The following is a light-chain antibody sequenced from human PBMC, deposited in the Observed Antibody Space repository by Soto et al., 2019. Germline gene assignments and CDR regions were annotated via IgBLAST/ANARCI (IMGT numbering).Light chain of an antibody. CDR2: AAS. V-gene: IGKV1-39*01. CDR1: QSITTY. J-gene: IGKJ4*01. Sequence: IQMTQSPSSLSASVEDRVTITCRSSQSITTYLNWYRQKPGKAPKLLIYAASSLQSGVPSRFSGSGSATEFTLSISSLQPEDFATYFCQQIYSAPLTFGGGTKVDIK. CDR3: QQIYSAPLT.